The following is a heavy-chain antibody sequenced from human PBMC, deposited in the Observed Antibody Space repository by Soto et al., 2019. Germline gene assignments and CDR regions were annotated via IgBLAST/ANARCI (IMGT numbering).Heavy chain of an antibody. V-gene: IGHV3-20*01. CDR3: ARGKGYDFWSGSDYYIDG. CDR2: INWNGGNT. J-gene: IGHJ4*02. D-gene: IGHD3-3*01. CDR1: GFPFDDYG. Sequence: PGGSLRLSCTASGFPFDDYGMSWVRQVPGKGLEWVSGINWNGGNTDYADSVKGRFTISRDNAKNSLYLQMSSLRPEDTALYHCARGKGYDFWSGSDYYIDGSGQGIQVTVSS.